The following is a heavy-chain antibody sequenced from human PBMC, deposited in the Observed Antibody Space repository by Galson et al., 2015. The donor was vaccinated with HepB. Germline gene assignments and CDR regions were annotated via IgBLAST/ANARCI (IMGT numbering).Heavy chain of an antibody. V-gene: IGHV3-30*18. CDR2: ISYDGSNK. J-gene: IGHJ4*02. CDR3: AKAGHIVVVIAELDY. D-gene: IGHD2-21*01. Sequence: SLRLSCAASGFTFSSYGMHWVRQAPGKGLEWVAVISYDGSNKYYADSVKGRFTISRDNSKNTLYPQMNSLRAEDTAVYYCAKAGHIVVVIAELDYWGQGTLVTVSS. CDR1: GFTFSSYG.